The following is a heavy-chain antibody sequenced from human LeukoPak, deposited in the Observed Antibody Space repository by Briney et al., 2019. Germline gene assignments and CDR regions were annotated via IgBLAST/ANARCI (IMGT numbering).Heavy chain of an antibody. V-gene: IGHV1-18*01. J-gene: IGHJ3*02. D-gene: IGHD3-22*01. CDR2: TNPRNGNT. Sequence: ASVEVSCKASGYTFITYGISWVRQAPGQGLEWMGWTNPRNGNTNYVQNLQGRVTMTTDTSTSTAYMELRSLRSDDTAVYYCARVGYDSSGHHRYAFDIWGQGTMVTVSS. CDR1: GYTFITYG. CDR3: ARVGYDSSGHHRYAFDI.